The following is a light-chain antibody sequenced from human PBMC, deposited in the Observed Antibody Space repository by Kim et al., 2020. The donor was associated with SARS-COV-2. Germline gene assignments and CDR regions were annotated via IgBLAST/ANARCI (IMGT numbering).Light chain of an antibody. J-gene: IGLJ2*01. CDR1: TLRGYY. V-gene: IGLV3-19*01. CDR2: SKN. Sequence: ALGQTVRIACQGATLRGYYTGWYRQRPGQAPVLVMYSKNSRPLGIPDRFSGSTSGNTASLTIAGAQAEDEADYYCCSRDSSGHHVVFGGGTQLTVL. CDR3: CSRDSSGHHVV.